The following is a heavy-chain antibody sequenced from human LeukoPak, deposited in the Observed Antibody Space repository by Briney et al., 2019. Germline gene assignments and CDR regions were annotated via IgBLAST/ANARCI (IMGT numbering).Heavy chain of an antibody. CDR2: INPNSGGT. J-gene: IGHJ4*02. D-gene: IGHD5-18*01. CDR1: GYTFTGYY. Sequence: GASVKVSCKASGYTFTGYYMHWVRQAPGQGLEWMGWINPNSGGTNYAQKFQGRVTMTRDTSISTAYMELSSLRSEDTAVYYCARDSEDTTMGPGYWGQGTLVTVSS. CDR3: ARDSEDTTMGPGY. V-gene: IGHV1-2*02.